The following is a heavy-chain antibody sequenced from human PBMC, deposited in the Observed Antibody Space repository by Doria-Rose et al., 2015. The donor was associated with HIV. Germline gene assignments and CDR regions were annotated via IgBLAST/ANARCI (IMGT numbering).Heavy chain of an antibody. CDR3: ARIKSSRWYHKYYFDF. D-gene: IGHD6-13*01. Sequence: QVTLKESGPVLVKPTETLTLTCTVSGGSLSSPGMGVSWIRQPPGKALEGLANIFSDDERSYTTSLKSRLTISRGTSKSQVVLTMTDMGPVDTATYYCARIKSSRWYHKYYFDFWGQGTLVIVSA. CDR2: IFSDDER. CDR1: GGSLSSPGMG. J-gene: IGHJ4*02. V-gene: IGHV2-26*01.